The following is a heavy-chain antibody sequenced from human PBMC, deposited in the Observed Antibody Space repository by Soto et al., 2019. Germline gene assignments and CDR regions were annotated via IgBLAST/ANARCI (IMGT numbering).Heavy chain of an antibody. CDR3: ARMSSSISPGC. V-gene: IGHV3-48*01. Sequence: GGSLRLSCAASGFTFSNYSMNWFRQAPGKGLEWVSYISRSSSPVYYANSVKGRFTISRDNAKNSLYLQMNSLRAEDTAVYYCARMSSSISPGCWGQGTLVTVSS. J-gene: IGHJ4*02. CDR1: GFTFSNYS. CDR2: ISRSSSPV. D-gene: IGHD2-2*01.